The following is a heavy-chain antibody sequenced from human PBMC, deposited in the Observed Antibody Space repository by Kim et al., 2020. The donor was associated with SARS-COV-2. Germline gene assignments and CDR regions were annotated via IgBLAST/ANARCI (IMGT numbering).Heavy chain of an antibody. CDR3: ARAHYDFWSAQEMYV. Sequence: SETLSLTCTVSGGSISSGDYYWSWIRQPPGKGLEWIGYIYYSGSTYYNPSLKSRVTISVDTSKNQFSLKLSSVTAADTAVYYCARAHYDFWSAQEMYVWGQGTTVTVSS. V-gene: IGHV4-30-4*01. D-gene: IGHD3-3*01. CDR2: IYYSGST. J-gene: IGHJ6*02. CDR1: GGSISSGDYY.